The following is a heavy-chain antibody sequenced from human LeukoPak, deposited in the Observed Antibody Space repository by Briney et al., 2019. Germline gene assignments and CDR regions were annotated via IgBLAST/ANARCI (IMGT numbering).Heavy chain of an antibody. CDR3: ARDDTVTTFDY. V-gene: IGHV3-48*03. CDR2: ISSSGSTI. J-gene: IGHJ4*02. D-gene: IGHD4-17*01. Sequence: GGSLRLSCAASGFTFSSYEMNWVRQAPGKGLEWVSYISSSGSTIYYADSVKGRFTISRENAKNSLYLQMNSLRAEDTAVYYCARDDTVTTFDYWGQGTLVTVSS. CDR1: GFTFSSYE.